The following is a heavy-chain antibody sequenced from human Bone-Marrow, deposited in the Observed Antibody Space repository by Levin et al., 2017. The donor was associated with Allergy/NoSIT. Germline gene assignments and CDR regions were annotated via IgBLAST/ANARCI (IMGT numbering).Heavy chain of an antibody. D-gene: IGHD5-24*01. V-gene: IGHV3-23*01. CDR2: IGGSGDTT. J-gene: IGHJ4*02. CDR3: AKTIEALSWKFFDS. CDR1: GFTFSNYA. Sequence: PGGSLRLSCAASGFTFSNYAMSWVRQRLGKGLEWVSAIGGSGDTTYYADSVKGRFSVSRDNSINTIYLQMDSLRAEDTAVYFCAKTIEALSWKFFDSWGQGTLVTVSS.